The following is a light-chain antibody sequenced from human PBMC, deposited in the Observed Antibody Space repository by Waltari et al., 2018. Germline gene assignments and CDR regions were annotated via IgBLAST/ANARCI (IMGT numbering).Light chain of an antibody. Sequence: QSALTQPASVPGSPGQSITISCTGTSSAVGCFNYVSWYQQHPGKAPKLIIYDVSKRPSGVSNRFSGSKSGNTASLTISGLQAEDEADYYCSSYTSSSTYVFGTGTKVTVL. J-gene: IGLJ1*01. CDR1: SSAVGCFNY. V-gene: IGLV2-14*01. CDR3: SSYTSSSTYV. CDR2: DVS.